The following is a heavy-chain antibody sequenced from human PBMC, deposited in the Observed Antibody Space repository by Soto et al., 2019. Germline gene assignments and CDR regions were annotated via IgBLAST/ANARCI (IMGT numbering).Heavy chain of an antibody. Sequence: GGSLRLSCAASGFTFNNYAMNWVRQAPGKRLEWVSGISGRGGSGSGGRTYYGDSVKGRFTISRDISKNTLDLQMNSLRVEDTATYYCAKDLGRGVGYGMDVWGQGTTVTVSS. CDR1: GFTFNNYA. J-gene: IGHJ6*02. CDR3: AKDLGRGVGYGMDV. D-gene: IGHD3-10*01. V-gene: IGHV3-23*01. CDR2: ISGRGGSGSGGRT.